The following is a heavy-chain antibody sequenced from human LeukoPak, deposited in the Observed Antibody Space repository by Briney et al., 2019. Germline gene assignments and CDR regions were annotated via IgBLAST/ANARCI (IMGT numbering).Heavy chain of an antibody. J-gene: IGHJ4*02. D-gene: IGHD3-22*01. V-gene: IGHV3-21*01. CDR3: AREVSEGFDF. CDR1: GFTFSGYS. CDR2: FGTRSTSI. Sequence: GGSLRLSCAASGFTFSGYSMNRIRQAPGKGLEWVSSFGTRSTSIYHAGSVKGRFAISRDNAKNSLYLQMNSLRAEDTALYYCAREVSEGFDFWGQGTLVTVSS.